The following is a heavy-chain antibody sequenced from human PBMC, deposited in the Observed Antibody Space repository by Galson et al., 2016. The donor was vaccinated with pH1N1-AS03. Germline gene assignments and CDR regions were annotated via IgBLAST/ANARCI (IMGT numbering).Heavy chain of an antibody. V-gene: IGHV3-15*01. J-gene: IGHJ4*01. D-gene: IGHD3-10*01. CDR1: GFIFRNVW. CDR3: TTAHGSGPGKSDY. CDR2: IKSEGDGGGAS. Sequence: SLRLSCAASGFIFRNVWMTWVRQAPGKRLEWVGHIKSEGDGGGASDHAAPVKGRFTISRDDSETTLYLQMNSLKSEDTGVYYCTTAHGSGPGKSDYWGHGTLVTVSS.